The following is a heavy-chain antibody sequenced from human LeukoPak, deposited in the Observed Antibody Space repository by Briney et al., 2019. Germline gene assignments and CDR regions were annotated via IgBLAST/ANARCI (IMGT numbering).Heavy chain of an antibody. Sequence: PSETLSLTRTVSGGSIISYYWSWIRQPPGKGLEWIGYIYYSGSTNYNPSLKSRVTISVDTSKNQFSLKLSSVTAADTAVYYCARSSLRYVSGGFLGYFDYWGQGTLVTVSS. D-gene: IGHD3-9*01. CDR3: ARSSLRYVSGGFLGYFDY. J-gene: IGHJ4*02. V-gene: IGHV4-59*01. CDR2: IYYSGST. CDR1: GGSIISYY.